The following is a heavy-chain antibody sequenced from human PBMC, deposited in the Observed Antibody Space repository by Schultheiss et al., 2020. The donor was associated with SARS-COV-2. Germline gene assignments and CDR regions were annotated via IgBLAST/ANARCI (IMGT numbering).Heavy chain of an antibody. J-gene: IGHJ5*02. CDR2: IYYSGST. Sequence: SETLSLTCTVSGGSISSYYWSWIRQPPGKGLEWIGYIYYSGSTNYNPSLKSRVTISVDTSKNQFSLKLSSVTAADTAVYYCARDKSSGKYNWFDPWGQGTLVTVSS. V-gene: IGHV4-59*12. D-gene: IGHD6-19*01. CDR1: GGSISSYY. CDR3: ARDKSSGKYNWFDP.